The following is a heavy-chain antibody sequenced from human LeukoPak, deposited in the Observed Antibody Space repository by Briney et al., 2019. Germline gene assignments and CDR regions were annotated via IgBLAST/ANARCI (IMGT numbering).Heavy chain of an antibody. Sequence: SETLSLTCAVYGGSFSGYYWSWIRQPPGKGLERMGEINHSGSTNYNPSIKSRVTISVDTSKTQLSLKLSSVTAADTAVYSCARGTTGTTATPPYYYYYGMDVWGQGTTVTVSS. CDR2: INHSGST. CDR3: ARGTTGTTATPPYYYYYGMDV. D-gene: IGHD1-1*01. V-gene: IGHV4-34*01. J-gene: IGHJ6*02. CDR1: GGSFSGYY.